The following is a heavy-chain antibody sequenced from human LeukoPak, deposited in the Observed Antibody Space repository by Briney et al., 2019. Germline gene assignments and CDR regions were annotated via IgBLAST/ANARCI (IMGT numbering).Heavy chain of an antibody. Sequence: SETLSLTCAVYGGSFSGYYWSWIRQPPGKGLEWIGEINHSGSTNYNPSLKSRVTISVDTSKNQFSLKLSSVTAADTAVYYCARRVGRYFGERAYYYNYMDVWAKGTTVTISS. D-gene: IGHD3-10*01. CDR1: GGSFSGYY. CDR3: ARRVGRYFGERAYYYNYMDV. J-gene: IGHJ6*03. CDR2: INHSGST. V-gene: IGHV4-34*01.